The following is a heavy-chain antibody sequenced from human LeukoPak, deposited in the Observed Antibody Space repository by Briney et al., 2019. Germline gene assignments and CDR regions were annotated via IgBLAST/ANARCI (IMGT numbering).Heavy chain of an antibody. CDR2: INHSGST. J-gene: IGHJ3*02. D-gene: IGHD6-6*01. V-gene: IGHV4-34*01. CDR1: GGSFSGYY. Sequence: SETLSLTCAVYGGSFSGYYWSWIRQPPGKGLEWIGEINHSGSTNYNPSLKSRVTISADTSKNQFSLKLSSVTAADTAVYYCASPIAARRHAFDIWGQGTMVTVYS. CDR3: ASPIAARRHAFDI.